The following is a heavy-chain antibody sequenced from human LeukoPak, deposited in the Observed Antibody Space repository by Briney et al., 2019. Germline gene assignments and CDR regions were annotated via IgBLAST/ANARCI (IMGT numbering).Heavy chain of an antibody. CDR2: IDWDDDK. D-gene: IGHD1-14*01. CDR1: GFSLSTGGMR. CDR3: ARVQTNHNAVDI. J-gene: IGHJ3*02. Sequence: SGPALLKPTQTLTLTCTFSGFSLSTGGMRVNWIRQPPGKALEWLARIDWDDDKFYSTSLRTRLTISKDTSKNQVVLTVTNMDPVDTATYYCARVQTNHNAVDIWGQGTMVTVSS. V-gene: IGHV2-70*04.